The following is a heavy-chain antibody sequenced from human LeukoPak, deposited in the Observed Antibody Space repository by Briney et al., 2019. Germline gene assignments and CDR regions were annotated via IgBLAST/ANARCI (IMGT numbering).Heavy chain of an antibody. D-gene: IGHD4-23*01. J-gene: IGHJ3*02. CDR1: GYTFTDYY. CDR3: ARDGNFDI. Sequence: ASVKVSCKASGYTFTDYYMHWVRQAPGQGLEWMGWISSNSGDTSYAQKFQGRVTTTRDTSISTAYMELSKLRSDDTAVYYCARDGNFDIWGQGTTVTVSS. V-gene: IGHV1-2*02. CDR2: ISSNSGDT.